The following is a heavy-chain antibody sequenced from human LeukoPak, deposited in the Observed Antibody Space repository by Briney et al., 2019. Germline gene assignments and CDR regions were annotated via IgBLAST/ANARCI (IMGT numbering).Heavy chain of an antibody. D-gene: IGHD3-10*01. J-gene: IGHJ5*02. V-gene: IGHV4-39*07. CDR1: GGSISSSSYY. CDR3: ARDYYGSGSYFLNWFDP. Sequence: SETLSLTCTVSGGSISSSSYYWGWIRQPPGKGLEWIGSIYYSGSTYYNPSLKSRVTISVDTSKNQFSLKLSSVTAADTAVYYCARDYYGSGSYFLNWFDPWGQGTLVTVSS. CDR2: IYYSGST.